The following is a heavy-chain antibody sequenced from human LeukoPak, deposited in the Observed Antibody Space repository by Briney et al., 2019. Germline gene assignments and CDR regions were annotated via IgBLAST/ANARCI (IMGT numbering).Heavy chain of an antibody. CDR2: MNPNSGNT. Sequence: GASVKVSCKASGYTFTSYDINWVRQATGQGLEWMGWMNPNSGNTGYAQKFQGRVTMTRNTSISTAYMELSSLRSEDTAVYYCAATYYYDSSGYYRSDYWGQGTLDTASS. CDR1: GYTFTSYD. CDR3: AATYYYDSSGYYRSDY. V-gene: IGHV1-8*01. D-gene: IGHD3-22*01. J-gene: IGHJ4*02.